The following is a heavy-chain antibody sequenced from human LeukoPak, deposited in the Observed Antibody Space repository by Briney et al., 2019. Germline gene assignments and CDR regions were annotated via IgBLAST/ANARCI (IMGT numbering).Heavy chain of an antibody. D-gene: IGHD3-10*01. V-gene: IGHV1-46*01. CDR2: INPSGGST. CDR1: GYIFTNYY. Sequence: ASVKVSCKASGYIFTNYYMHWVRQAPGQGLEWMGTINPSGGSTTYAQKFQGKVTMTRDTSTSTVYMELSSLRSEDTAVYYCARDHGSAYYRAPRHWGQGTLVTVSS. J-gene: IGHJ4*02. CDR3: ARDHGSAYYRAPRH.